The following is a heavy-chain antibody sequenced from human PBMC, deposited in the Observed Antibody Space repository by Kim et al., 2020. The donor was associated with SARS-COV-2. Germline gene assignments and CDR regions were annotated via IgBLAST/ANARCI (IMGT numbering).Heavy chain of an antibody. Sequence: GGSLRLSCVASGFTFSSYAMNWVRQTPGKGLEWISYISGTSNTIYYADSVKGRFTISRDNAKSSLSLQMDRLRDEDTAVYYCARDDDGDYRDANYYYGMAVWGQGTTVTISS. CDR3: ARDDDGDYRDANYYYGMAV. CDR1: GFTFSSYA. V-gene: IGHV3-48*02. D-gene: IGHD4-17*01. J-gene: IGHJ6*02. CDR2: ISGTSNTI.